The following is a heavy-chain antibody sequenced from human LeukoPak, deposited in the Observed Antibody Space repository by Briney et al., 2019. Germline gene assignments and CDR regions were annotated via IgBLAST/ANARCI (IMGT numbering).Heavy chain of an antibody. Sequence: ASVKVSCKASGYTFTGYYMHWVRQAPGQGLEWMGWINPNSGDTHYSQKFQGRVTMTTDTSISTAYMELSSLKSDDTAVYHCARGGGTGYWSQGTLVTVSS. CDR3: ARGGGTGY. J-gene: IGHJ4*02. CDR2: INPNSGDT. D-gene: IGHD3/OR15-3a*01. CDR1: GYTFTGYY. V-gene: IGHV1-2*02.